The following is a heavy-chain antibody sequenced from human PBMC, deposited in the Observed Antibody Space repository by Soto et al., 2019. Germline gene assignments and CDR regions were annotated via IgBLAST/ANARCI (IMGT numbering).Heavy chain of an antibody. Sequence: QVQLVESGGGLVKPGGSLRLSCAASGFTFSDYYMSWIRQAPGKGLEWVSYISSSSSYTNYADSVKGRFTISRDNAKNSLYLQMISLRAEDTAVYYCAPHSSSWSPFDYWGQGTLVTVSS. CDR3: APHSSSWSPFDY. V-gene: IGHV3-11*06. CDR1: GFTFSDYY. CDR2: ISSSSSYT. D-gene: IGHD6-13*01. J-gene: IGHJ4*02.